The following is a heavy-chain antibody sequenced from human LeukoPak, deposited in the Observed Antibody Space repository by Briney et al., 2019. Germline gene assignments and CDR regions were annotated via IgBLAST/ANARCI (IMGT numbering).Heavy chain of an antibody. Sequence: SETLSLTCTVSGGSISSSSYYWGWIRQPPGKGLEWIGSIYYSGSTYYNPSLKSRVTISVDTSKNQFSLKLSSVTAADTAVYYCARGGQLWLHGYWGQGTLVTVSS. J-gene: IGHJ4*02. CDR1: GGSISSSSYY. CDR2: IYYSGST. CDR3: ARGGQLWLHGY. V-gene: IGHV4-39*07. D-gene: IGHD5-18*01.